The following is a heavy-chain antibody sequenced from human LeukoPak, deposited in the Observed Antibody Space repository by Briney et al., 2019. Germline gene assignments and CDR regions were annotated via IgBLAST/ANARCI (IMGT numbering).Heavy chain of an antibody. CDR3: ARLLAAAGTDAFDI. J-gene: IGHJ3*02. V-gene: IGHV5-51*01. Sequence: GESLQISCKGSGYSFTSYWTGWVRQMPGKGLEWMGIIYPGDSDTRYSPSFQGQVTISADKSISTAYLQWSSLKASDTAMYYCARLLAAAGTDAFDIWGQGTMVTVSS. D-gene: IGHD6-13*01. CDR1: GYSFTSYW. CDR2: IYPGDSDT.